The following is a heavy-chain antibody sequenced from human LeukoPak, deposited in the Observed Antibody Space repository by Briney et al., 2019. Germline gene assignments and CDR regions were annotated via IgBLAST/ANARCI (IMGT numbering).Heavy chain of an antibody. CDR1: GYSFISHW. D-gene: IGHD2-2*01. Sequence: GESLKISCKGSGYSFISHWIGWVRQMPGKGLEWMGIIYPGDSDTRYSPSFQGQVTISADKSISTAYPQWSSLKASDSAMYYCARLESYPYWGQGTLVTVSS. J-gene: IGHJ4*02. V-gene: IGHV5-51*01. CDR2: IYPGDSDT. CDR3: ARLESYPY.